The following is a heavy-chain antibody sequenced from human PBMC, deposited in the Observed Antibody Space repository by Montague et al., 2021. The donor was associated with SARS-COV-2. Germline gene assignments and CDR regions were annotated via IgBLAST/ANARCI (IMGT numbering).Heavy chain of an antibody. J-gene: IGHJ3*02. CDR3: ARHGPFVVVTAIHDTFDI. V-gene: IGHV4-59*08. CDR1: GGSISTYY. Sequence: SETLSLTCTVSGGSISTYYWSWIRQLPGKGLEWIGYIYYSGSTNYNPSLKSRVTISVDTSKNQFSLELSSVTAADTAVYYCARHGPFVVVTAIHDTFDIWGQGTMVTVSS. D-gene: IGHD2-21*02. CDR2: IYYSGST.